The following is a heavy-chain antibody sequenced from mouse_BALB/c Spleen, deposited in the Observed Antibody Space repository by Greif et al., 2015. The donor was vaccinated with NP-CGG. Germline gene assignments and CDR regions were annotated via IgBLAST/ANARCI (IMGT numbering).Heavy chain of an antibody. J-gene: IGHJ1*01. CDR3: ARGPRGWYFDV. Sequence: QVQLKQSGPGLVAPSQSLSITCTVSGFSFTSYGVHWVRQPPGKGLEWLGVIWADGSTNYNSALMSRLSISKDNSKSQVFLKMNSLQTDDTAMYYCARGPRGWYFDVWGAGTTVTVSS. CDR2: IWADGST. V-gene: IGHV2-9*02. CDR1: GFSFTSYG.